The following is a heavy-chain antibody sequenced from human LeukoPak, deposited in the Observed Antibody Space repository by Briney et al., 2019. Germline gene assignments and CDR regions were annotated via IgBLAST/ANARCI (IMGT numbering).Heavy chain of an antibody. CDR3: ARGGPSSGWYYFDY. D-gene: IGHD6-19*01. J-gene: IGHJ4*02. CDR2: IYYSGST. CDR1: GGSISSSSYY. V-gene: IGHV4-39*07. Sequence: PSETLSLICTVSGGSISSSSYYWGWIRQPPGKGLEWIGSIYYSGSTYYNPSLKSRVTISVDTSKNQFSLKLSSVTAADTAVYYCARGGPSSGWYYFDYWGQGTLVTVSS.